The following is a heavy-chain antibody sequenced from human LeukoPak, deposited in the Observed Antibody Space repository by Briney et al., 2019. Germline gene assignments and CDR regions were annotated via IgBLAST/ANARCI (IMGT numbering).Heavy chain of an antibody. CDR1: GFPFSYFA. CDR2: ISGGGDNT. CDR3: AKFEGALLGNYYMDV. V-gene: IGHV3-23*01. J-gene: IGHJ6*03. Sequence: PGGSLRLSCAVSGFPFSYFAMSWVRQAPGKGLEWVSTISGGGDNTYFADSVKGRFTISRDNSKNTLFLQMVSLRAEDTAVYYCAKFEGALLGNYYMDVWGKGTTVTVSS.